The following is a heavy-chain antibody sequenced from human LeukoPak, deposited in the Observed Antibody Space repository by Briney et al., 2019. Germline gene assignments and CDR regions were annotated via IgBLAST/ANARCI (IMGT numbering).Heavy chain of an antibody. V-gene: IGHV4-59*08. CDR2: IYYSGST. J-gene: IGHJ4*02. CDR1: GGSISGYY. D-gene: IGHD6-19*01. CDR3: ARLASSGWSHCDY. Sequence: SETLSLTCTVSGGSISGYYWSWIRQPPGKGPEWIGYIYYSGSTNYNPSLKSRVTISVDTSKNQFSLKMNSVTAADTAVYYCARLASSGWSHCDYWGQGTLVTVSA.